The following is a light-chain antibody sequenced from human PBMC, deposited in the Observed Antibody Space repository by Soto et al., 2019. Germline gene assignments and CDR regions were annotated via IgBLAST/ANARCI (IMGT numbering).Light chain of an antibody. CDR1: NIGSKS. J-gene: IGLJ2*01. V-gene: IGLV3-21*04. CDR2: YDT. Sequence: SYELTQPPAVSVAPGKTAKITCGGSNIGSKSVHWYQQKPGQAHVLVIYYDTDRPSGVPERLSGSNSGSTAALTISRVEAGDEADYYCQVWDIGSGVIFGGGTKLTVL. CDR3: QVWDIGSGVI.